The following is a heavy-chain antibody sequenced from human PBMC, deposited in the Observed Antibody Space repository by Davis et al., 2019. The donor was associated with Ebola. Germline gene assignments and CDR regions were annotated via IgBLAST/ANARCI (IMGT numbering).Heavy chain of an antibody. CDR3: ARGGSSAFDI. Sequence: PGGSLRLSCAASGFTFSSYWMIWVRQAPGKGLEWVANIKQDGSENYNVDSVKGRFTISRDNAKNSLYLQMNSLRVEDTALYYCARGGSSAFDIWGQGTMVTVSS. J-gene: IGHJ3*02. CDR2: IKQDGSEN. CDR1: GFTFSSYW. D-gene: IGHD3-10*01. V-gene: IGHV3-7*01.